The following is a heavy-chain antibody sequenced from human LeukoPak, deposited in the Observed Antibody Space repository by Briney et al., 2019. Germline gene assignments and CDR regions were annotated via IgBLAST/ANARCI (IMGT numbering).Heavy chain of an antibody. CDR2: IKSDGSST. J-gene: IGHJ4*02. D-gene: IGHD1-26*01. V-gene: IGHV3-74*01. Sequence: GGSLRLSCAASGFTFSSYWMHWIHQAPGKGLVWVSRIKSDGSSTNYADSVKGRFTISRDNAKNTLYLQMNSLRAEDTAVYYCSRSPYLHYSGSYDYFDYWGQGTLVTVSS. CDR1: GFTFSSYW. CDR3: SRSPYLHYSGSYDYFDY.